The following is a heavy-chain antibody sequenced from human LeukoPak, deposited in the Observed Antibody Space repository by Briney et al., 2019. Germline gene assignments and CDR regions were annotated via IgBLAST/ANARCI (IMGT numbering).Heavy chain of an antibody. CDR3: GRRPYGSGSYYKNWFDP. CDR2: IIPIFGTA. Sequence: SVTVSFTASGGTFSSYGISWVRQAPGQGLEWMGGIIPIFGTANYSQKFQGRLTITADESTSTAYMELSSLRSEDTAVYYCGRRPYGSGSYYKNWFDPWGQGTLVTVSS. CDR1: GGTFSSYG. V-gene: IGHV1-69*13. J-gene: IGHJ5*02. D-gene: IGHD3-10*01.